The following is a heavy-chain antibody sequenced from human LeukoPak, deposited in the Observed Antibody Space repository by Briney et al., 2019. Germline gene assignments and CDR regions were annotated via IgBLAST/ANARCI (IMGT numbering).Heavy chain of an antibody. D-gene: IGHD3-10*01. J-gene: IGHJ3*02. CDR3: ARDGITMARGVPDAFDI. V-gene: IGHV3-23*01. CDR1: GFTFSTYA. Sequence: GGSLRLSCADSGFTFSTYAMGWVRQSPGKGLEWVSSIKGGGGDPFYADSVKGRFTISRDNAKNSLYLQMNSLRAEDTAVYYCARDGITMARGVPDAFDIWGQGTMVTVSS. CDR2: IKGGGGDP.